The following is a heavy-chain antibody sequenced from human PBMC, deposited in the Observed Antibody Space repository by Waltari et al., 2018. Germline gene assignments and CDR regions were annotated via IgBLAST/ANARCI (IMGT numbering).Heavy chain of an antibody. J-gene: IGHJ4*02. CDR1: GFSVSSSY. CDR3: ARRGRGFLYSSSDFDY. D-gene: IGHD6-19*01. CDR2: IYSGGTT. Sequence: EVQLVESGGGLIQPGGSLRLSCAASGFSVSSSYMSWVRQAPGKGLECVSVIYSGGTTYYTDSVKGRFTISRDNSKNTLYLQMNSLRAEDTAVYFCARRGRGFLYSSSDFDYWGQGTLVTVSS. V-gene: IGHV3-53*01.